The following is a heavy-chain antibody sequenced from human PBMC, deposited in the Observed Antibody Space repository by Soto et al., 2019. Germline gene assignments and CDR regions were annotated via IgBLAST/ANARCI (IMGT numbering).Heavy chain of an antibody. D-gene: IGHD3-10*01. V-gene: IGHV3-9*01. CDR2: ISWNGDII. CDR1: GFTFDENG. CDR3: AKSRSGSYYNPLGY. Sequence: EVQLVESGGGLVQPGRSLRLSCVGSGFTFDENGMHWVRQAPGKGLEWVSGISWNGDIIAYADSVKGRFTISRDNAKSSLYLQMNSLRGEDTALYYCAKSRSGSYYNPLGYWGQGTLVTVSS. J-gene: IGHJ4*02.